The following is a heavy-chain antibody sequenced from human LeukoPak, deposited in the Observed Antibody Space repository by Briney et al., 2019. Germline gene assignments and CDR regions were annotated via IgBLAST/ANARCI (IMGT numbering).Heavy chain of an antibody. D-gene: IGHD6-13*01. J-gene: IGHJ4*02. V-gene: IGHV3-23*01. Sequence: GGSLRLSCAASGFTFSNYAMSWVRQAPGKGLEWVSTISPSGSGTYYADSVKGRFTISRDNSKNTLFLQMNSLRAEDTAIYYCAKNAAAPPKGPLFHYWGQGTLVTVSS. CDR3: AKNAAAPPKGPLFHY. CDR2: ISPSGSGT. CDR1: GFTFSNYA.